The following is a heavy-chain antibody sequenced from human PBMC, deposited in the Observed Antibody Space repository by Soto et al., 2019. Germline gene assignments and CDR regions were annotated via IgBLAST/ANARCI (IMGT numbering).Heavy chain of an antibody. CDR1: GGSISSGGYY. J-gene: IGHJ4*02. CDR2: IYYSGST. CDR3: ARGNIAAAVAFDY. V-gene: IGHV4-31*03. Sequence: TLSLTCTVSGGSISSGGYYWSWIRQHPGKGLEWIGYIYYSGSTYYNPFLKSRVTISVDTSKNQFSLKLSSVTAADTAVYYCARGNIAAAVAFDYWGQGTLVTVSS. D-gene: IGHD6-13*01.